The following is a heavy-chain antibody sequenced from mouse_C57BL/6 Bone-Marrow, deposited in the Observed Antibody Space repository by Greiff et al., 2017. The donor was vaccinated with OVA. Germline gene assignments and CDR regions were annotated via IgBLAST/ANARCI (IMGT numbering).Heavy chain of an antibody. Sequence: QVQLKQSGAELVKPGASVKMSCKASGYTFTSYWITWVKQRPGQGLEWIGDIYPGSGSTNYNEKFKSKATLTVDTSSSTAYMQLSSLTSEDSAVYYCARAAYYSNYVGYYYAMDYWGQGTSVTVSS. V-gene: IGHV1-55*01. CDR3: ARAAYYSNYVGYYYAMDY. J-gene: IGHJ4*01. D-gene: IGHD2-5*01. CDR1: GYTFTSYW. CDR2: IYPGSGST.